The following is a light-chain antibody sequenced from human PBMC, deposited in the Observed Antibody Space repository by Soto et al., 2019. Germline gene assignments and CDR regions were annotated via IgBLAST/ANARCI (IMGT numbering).Light chain of an antibody. Sequence: EIVLTQSPGTLSLSPGERATLSCRASQSVSSSYLAWYQQKPGQAPRHLIYGASSRATGIPDRFSGSGSGTDFTLTISRLEAEDFAVYYCQQYGSSPQRFGQRTKVEIK. CDR3: QQYGSSPQR. CDR2: GAS. CDR1: QSVSSSY. V-gene: IGKV3-20*01. J-gene: IGKJ1*01.